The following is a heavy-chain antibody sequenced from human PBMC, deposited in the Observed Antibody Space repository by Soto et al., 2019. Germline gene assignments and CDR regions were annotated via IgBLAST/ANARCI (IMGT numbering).Heavy chain of an antibody. V-gene: IGHV3-7*01. Sequence: EVHLVESGGGLVQPGESLRLSCAASGFTFTSYWMYWVRQAPGKGLEWVANIKPDGSDKYYVDSVKGRFTISRDNAKNSLYLQMNSLRAEDTAVYYCARPNAAGLSIYYIDVWGKGTTVTVSS. CDR2: IKPDGSDK. J-gene: IGHJ6*03. D-gene: IGHD6-19*01. CDR1: GFTFTSYW. CDR3: ARPNAAGLSIYYIDV.